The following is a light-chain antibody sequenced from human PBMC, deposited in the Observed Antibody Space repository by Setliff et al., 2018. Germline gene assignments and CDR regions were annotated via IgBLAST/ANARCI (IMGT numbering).Light chain of an antibody. V-gene: IGLV2-8*01. CDR2: DVN. J-gene: IGLJ1*01. CDR3: TSYAGSNNDV. CDR1: NSDVGAYDH. Sequence: QSVLTQPPSASGSPGQSVTISCTGTNSDVGAYDHVAWYQHHPGKAPKLIIFDVNKRPSGVPDRFSGSKSGNTASLTVSGLQAEDEAGYYCTSYAGSNNDVFGTGTKVTVL.